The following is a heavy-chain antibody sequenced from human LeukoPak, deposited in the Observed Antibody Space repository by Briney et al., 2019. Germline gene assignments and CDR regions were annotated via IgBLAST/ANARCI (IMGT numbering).Heavy chain of an antibody. V-gene: IGHV4-4*07. CDR3: ARDPYGDYVAGYYFDY. J-gene: IGHJ4*02. Sequence: SETLSLTCTVSGGSISSSYWSWIRQPAGKGLEWIGRIYTSGSTNYNTSLKSRVTMSVDTSKNQFSLKRSSVTAADTAVYYCARDPYGDYVAGYYFDYWGQGTLVTVSS. CDR1: GGSISSSY. D-gene: IGHD4-17*01. CDR2: IYTSGST.